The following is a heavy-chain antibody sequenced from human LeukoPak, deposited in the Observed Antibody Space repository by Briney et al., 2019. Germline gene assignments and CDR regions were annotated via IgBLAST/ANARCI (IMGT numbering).Heavy chain of an antibody. CDR3: ARAGISLSHYFDY. J-gene: IGHJ4*02. V-gene: IGHV1-69*05. D-gene: IGHD6-13*01. CDR1: GGTFSSYA. CDR2: IIPIFGTA. Sequence: SVKVSCKASGGTFSSYAISWVRQARGQGLEWMGRIIPIFGTANYAQKFQGRVTITTDESTSTAYMELSSLRSEDTAVYYCARAGISLSHYFDYWGQGTLVTVSS.